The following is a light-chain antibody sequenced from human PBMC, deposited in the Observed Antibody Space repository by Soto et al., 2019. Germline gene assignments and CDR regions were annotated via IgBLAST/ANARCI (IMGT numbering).Light chain of an antibody. CDR2: DAS. CDR1: QSVAYA. V-gene: IGKV3-20*01. J-gene: IGKJ5*01. CDR3: QQYGPSLIT. Sequence: ENVLTQSPGTLSLSPGERATLSCRASQSVAYALAWYQQKPGQAPRLLISDASSRATGVPDRFSGSGSGTDFTLTISRLEPEDFAVYYCQQYGPSLITFGQGTRLEMK.